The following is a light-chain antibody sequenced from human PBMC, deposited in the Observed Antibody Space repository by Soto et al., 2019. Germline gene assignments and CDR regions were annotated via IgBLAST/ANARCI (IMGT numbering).Light chain of an antibody. CDR3: QSYDSSLSTYV. CDR2: GST. J-gene: IGLJ1*01. CDR1: SSNIGTGYD. V-gene: IGLV1-40*01. Sequence: QSVLTQPPSVSGAPGQRVTISCTGSSSNIGTGYDVHWYQQLPGTAPKVLIYGSTNRPSGVPDRFSGSKSGTSASLAITGLQAEDEADYYCQSYDSSLSTYVLGTGTKVTVL.